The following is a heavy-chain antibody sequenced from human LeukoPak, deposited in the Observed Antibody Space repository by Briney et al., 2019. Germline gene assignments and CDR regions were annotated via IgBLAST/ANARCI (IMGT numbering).Heavy chain of an antibody. V-gene: IGHV3-66*01. CDR3: ARGGLHGPRDAFDI. Sequence: GGSLRLSCAASGFTVSSNYMSWVRQAPGKGLEWVSVIYSGGSTYYADSVKGRFTISRDNSKNTLYLQMNSLRAEDTAVYYCARGGLHGPRDAFDIWGQGTMVTVSS. CDR1: GFTVSSNY. D-gene: IGHD4-11*01. J-gene: IGHJ3*02. CDR2: IYSGGST.